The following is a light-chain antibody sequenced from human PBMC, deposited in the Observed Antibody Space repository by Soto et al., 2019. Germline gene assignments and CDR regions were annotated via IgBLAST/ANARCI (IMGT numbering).Light chain of an antibody. CDR2: EVK. CDR1: SSDIGDYNF. V-gene: IGLV2-8*01. CDR3: SSYAGNNNFV. J-gene: IGLJ1*01. Sequence: QSVLAQPPSASGSPGQSVTVSCTGSSSDIGDYNFVSWYQQHPGKAPKLIIYEVKKRPSGVPDRFSASKSGNTASLTVSGPQAEDEADYYCSSYAGNNNFVFGSGTKVTVL.